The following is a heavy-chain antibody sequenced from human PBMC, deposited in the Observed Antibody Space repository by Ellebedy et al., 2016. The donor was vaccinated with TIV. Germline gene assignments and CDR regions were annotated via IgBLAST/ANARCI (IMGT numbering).Heavy chain of an antibody. CDR2: ISANGVNT. CDR1: GFTFSRTV. CDR3: AKEKGSSDAFDF. J-gene: IGHJ3*01. V-gene: IGHV3-23*01. Sequence: GESLKISXAVSGFTFSRTVMNWVRQAPGKGLEWVSSISANGVNTYDADSVKGRFTISRDNSNNTLYLQMNSLRGEDTAMYYCAKEKGSSDAFDFWGQGTMVTVS.